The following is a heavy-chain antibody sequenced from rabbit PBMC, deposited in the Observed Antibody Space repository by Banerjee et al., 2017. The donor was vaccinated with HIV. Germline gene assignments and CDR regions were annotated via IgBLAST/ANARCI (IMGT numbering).Heavy chain of an antibody. V-gene: IGHV1S40*01. CDR2: IDGIGSGST. CDR1: GFSFSSADY. J-gene: IGHJ4*01. D-gene: IGHD8-1*01. Sequence: QSLEESGGDLVKPGASLTLTCTASGFSFSSADYMCWVRQAPGKGLEWIACIDGIGSGSTYYATWAKGRFTISKTSSTTVTLQMASLTAADTATYFCARGGSAGYTGASCAFTLWGQGTLVTVS. CDR3: ARGGSAGYTGASCAFTL.